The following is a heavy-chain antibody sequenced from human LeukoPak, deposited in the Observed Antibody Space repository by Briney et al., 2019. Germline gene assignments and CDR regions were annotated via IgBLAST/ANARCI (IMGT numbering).Heavy chain of an antibody. CDR1: GGSINNYY. V-gene: IGHV4-59*01. Sequence: SETLSLTCTVSGGSINNYYWSWIRHPPGRGLEGLVYIYYKRATNYHPCLKSPPTISIDTSKNHFTRKLTSVTAVDTAIYYCASLHAWRAEEFDAWGQRTLVTASS. D-gene: IGHD3-16*01. J-gene: IGHJ5*02. CDR3: ASLHAWRAEEFDA. CDR2: IYYKRAT.